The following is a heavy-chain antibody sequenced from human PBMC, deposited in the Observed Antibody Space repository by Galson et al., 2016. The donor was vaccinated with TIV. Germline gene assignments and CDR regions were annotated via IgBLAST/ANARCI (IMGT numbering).Heavy chain of an antibody. Sequence: SLRLSCATSGFTFSRYWMHWVRQPPGKGLMWVSRIRSDGSRTDYADSVKGRSTVSRDNAKNTLYLQMHSMRAEVTAFYFCARGETGYSSSWYEDFFDYWGLGTLVTVSS. CDR2: IRSDGSRT. CDR3: ARGETGYSSSWYEDFFDY. J-gene: IGHJ4*02. D-gene: IGHD6-13*01. CDR1: GFTFSRYW. V-gene: IGHV3-74*01.